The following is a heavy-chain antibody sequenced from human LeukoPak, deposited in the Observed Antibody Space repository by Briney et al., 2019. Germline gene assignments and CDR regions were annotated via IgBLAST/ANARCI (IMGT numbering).Heavy chain of an antibody. CDR1: GGSFSGYY. V-gene: IGHV4-4*07. J-gene: IGHJ4*02. Sequence: PSETLSLTCAVHGGSFSGYYWSWIRQPAGKGLAWIGHIYTSRSTNYNPSLKSRVTMSVDTSKKKFSLKLSSVTAADTAVYCCARDGVLWFGESGGYFDYWGQGTLVTVSS. CDR3: ARDGVLWFGESGGYFDY. D-gene: IGHD3-10*01. CDR2: IYTSRST.